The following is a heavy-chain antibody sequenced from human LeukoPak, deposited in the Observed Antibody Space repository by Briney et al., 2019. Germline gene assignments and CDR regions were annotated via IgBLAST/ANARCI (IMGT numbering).Heavy chain of an antibody. CDR3: ARVSRGWPYYYGMDV. V-gene: IGHV4-59*01. J-gene: IGHJ6*02. CDR2: IYYSGST. Sequence: SETLSLTCTVSGGSISSYYWSWIRQPPGKGLEWIGYIYYSGSTNYNPSLKSRVTISVDTSKNQFSLRLSSVTAADTAVYYCARVSRGWPYYYGMDVWGQGTTVTVSS. CDR1: GGSISSYY. D-gene: IGHD6-19*01.